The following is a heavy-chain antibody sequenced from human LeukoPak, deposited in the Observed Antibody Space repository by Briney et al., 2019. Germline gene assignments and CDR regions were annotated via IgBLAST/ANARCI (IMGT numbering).Heavy chain of an antibody. Sequence: GGSLRLSCAASGFRFSVYDLHWVRQTPGKGLEWVAVVSFDGNDKHYADYVKGRFTIFRDNSRNTMYLQMSSLRPEDTAAFYCARPSDDHSWERTPFNLWGQGTVVTVSP. CDR2: VSFDGNDK. D-gene: IGHD1-26*01. J-gene: IGHJ3*01. CDR3: ARPSDDHSWERTPFNL. CDR1: GFRFSVYD. V-gene: IGHV3-30*04.